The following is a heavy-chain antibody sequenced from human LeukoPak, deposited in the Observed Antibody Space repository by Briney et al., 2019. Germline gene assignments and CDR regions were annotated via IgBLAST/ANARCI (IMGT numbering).Heavy chain of an antibody. J-gene: IGHJ5*02. D-gene: IGHD3-10*01. V-gene: IGHV4-59*01. Sequence: SETLSLTCTVSGGSISSYYWSWIRQPPGKGLEWIGYIYYSGSTNYNPSLKSRVTISVDTSKNQFSLKLSSVTAADTAVYYCARDRVDGSLWFDPWGQGTLVTVSS. CDR1: GGSISSYY. CDR3: ARDRVDGSLWFDP. CDR2: IYYSGST.